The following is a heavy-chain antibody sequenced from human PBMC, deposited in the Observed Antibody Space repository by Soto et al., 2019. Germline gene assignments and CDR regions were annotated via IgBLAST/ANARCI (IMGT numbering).Heavy chain of an antibody. CDR2: IIPNLGIA. J-gene: IGHJ5*02. Sequence: QVQLVQSGAEVKKPGSSVKVSCKASGGTFSSYTISWVRQAPGQGLEWMGRIIPNLGIANYAQKFQGRVTITADKATSTAYMELSSLRSEDTAVYYCARDRSGITIFGVATNWFDPWGQGTLVTVSS. D-gene: IGHD3-3*01. V-gene: IGHV1-69*08. CDR1: GGTFSSYT. CDR3: ARDRSGITIFGVATNWFDP.